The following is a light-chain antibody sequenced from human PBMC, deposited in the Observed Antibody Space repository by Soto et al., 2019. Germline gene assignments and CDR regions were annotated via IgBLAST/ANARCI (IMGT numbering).Light chain of an antibody. CDR1: QSVSSSF. CDR3: QQYGSSPRT. V-gene: IGKV3-20*01. CDR2: SAS. Sequence: DILLTRSPGTLSLSTVERDTLSWRSSQSVSSSFLAWYQQKPGQHPRLIIYSASGRATGITDRFSGSGSGKDFTITISRLEHEDFEVYYCQQYGSSPRTCGQGNKVDIK. J-gene: IGKJ1*01.